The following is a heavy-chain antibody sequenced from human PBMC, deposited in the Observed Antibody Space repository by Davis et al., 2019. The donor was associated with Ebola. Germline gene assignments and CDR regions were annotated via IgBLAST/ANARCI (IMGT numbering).Heavy chain of an antibody. J-gene: IGHJ6*02. CDR1: GYTFTSYG. Sequence: ASVKVSCKASGYTFTSYGISWVRQAPGQGLEWMGWISAYNGNTNYAQKLQGRVTMTTDTSTSTAYMELRSLRSDDTAVYYCASIAVAGTRDYYYGMDVWGQGTTVTVSS. V-gene: IGHV1-18*01. D-gene: IGHD6-19*01. CDR2: ISAYNGNT. CDR3: ASIAVAGTRDYYYGMDV.